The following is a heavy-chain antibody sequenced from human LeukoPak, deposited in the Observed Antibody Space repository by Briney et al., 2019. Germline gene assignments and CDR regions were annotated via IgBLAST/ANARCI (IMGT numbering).Heavy chain of an antibody. Sequence: SETLSLTCTVSGGCISSSSYYWDWIRQPPGKGLEWIGSIYYSGSTYYNPSLKSRVTIPVDTSKNQFSLKLNSVTAADTAVYYCARHYSSGTYYMTFDYWGQGTLVTVSS. V-gene: IGHV4-39*01. D-gene: IGHD3-10*01. CDR1: GGCISSSSYY. CDR2: IYYSGST. CDR3: ARHYSSGTYYMTFDY. J-gene: IGHJ4*02.